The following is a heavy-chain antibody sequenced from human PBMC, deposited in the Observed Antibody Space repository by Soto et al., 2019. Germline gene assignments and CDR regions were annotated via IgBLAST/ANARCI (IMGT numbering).Heavy chain of an antibody. Sequence: PSETLSLTCTVSGGSISSSSYYWGWIRQPPGKGLEWIGSIYYSGSTYYNPSLKSRVTISVDTSKNQFSLKLSSVTAADTAVYYCGKIPPQGDYAYWGGGFLVTVP. CDR1: GGSISSSSYY. V-gene: IGHV4-39*01. CDR2: IYYSGST. D-gene: IGHD3-16*01. CDR3: GKIPPQGDYAY. J-gene: IGHJ4*02.